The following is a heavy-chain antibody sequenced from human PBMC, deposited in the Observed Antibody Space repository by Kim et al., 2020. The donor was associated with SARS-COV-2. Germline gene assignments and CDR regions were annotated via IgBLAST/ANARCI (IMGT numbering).Heavy chain of an antibody. J-gene: IGHJ6*03. V-gene: IGHV3-30*18. CDR2: ISDGGSNT. Sequence: GGSLRLSCAASGFTFSSYGMRWVRQAPGKGLEWVAVISDGGSNTYYADSVKGRFTISRDNSKNTLYLQMNSLRAEDTAVYYCAKVFKAEVHGVTRYYYYYMDVWGKGTTVTVSS. D-gene: IGHD3-10*01. CDR1: GFTFSSYG. CDR3: AKVFKAEVHGVTRYYYYYMDV.